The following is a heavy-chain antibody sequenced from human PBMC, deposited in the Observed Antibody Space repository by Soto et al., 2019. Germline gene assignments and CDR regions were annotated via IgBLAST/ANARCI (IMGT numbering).Heavy chain of an antibody. J-gene: IGHJ5*02. CDR1: GGSISSGGYY. CDR2: IYYSGST. V-gene: IGHV4-31*03. D-gene: IGHD3-22*01. Sequence: PSETLSLTCTVSGGSISSGGYYWSWIRQHPGKGLEWIGYIYYSGSTYYNPSLKSRVTISVDTSKNQFSLKLSSVTAADTAVYYCARGKSIFQPIVVVKAPSTNWFDPWGQGTLVTVSS. CDR3: ARGKSIFQPIVVVKAPSTNWFDP.